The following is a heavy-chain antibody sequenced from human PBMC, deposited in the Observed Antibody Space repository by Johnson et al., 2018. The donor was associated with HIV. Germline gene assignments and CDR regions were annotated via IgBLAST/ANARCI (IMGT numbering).Heavy chain of an antibody. V-gene: IGHV3-20*04. J-gene: IGHJ3*02. CDR1: GFTFDDYG. Sequence: EQLVESGGGVVRPGGSLRLSCAASGFTFDDYGMSWVRQAPGKGLEWVSGINWNGGSTGHADSVKGRFPISRDNAKNSLYLQMNSLRAEDTALYYCARAPWDYGGGSFDIWGQGTMVTVSS. D-gene: IGHD4-23*01. CDR3: ARAPWDYGGGSFDI. CDR2: INWNGGST.